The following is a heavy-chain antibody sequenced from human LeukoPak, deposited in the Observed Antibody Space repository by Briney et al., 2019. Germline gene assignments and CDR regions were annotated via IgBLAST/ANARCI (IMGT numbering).Heavy chain of an antibody. V-gene: IGHV1-18*01. CDR2: ISAYNGNT. CDR1: GYTFTSYG. CDR3: ARVSILRGYYYMDV. J-gene: IGHJ6*03. Sequence: ASMKVSCKASGYTFTSYGISWVRQAPGQGLEWMGWISAYNGNTNYAQKLQGRVTMTTDTSTSTAYMELRSLRSDDTAVYYCARVSILRGYYYMDVWGKGTTVTVSS. D-gene: IGHD2-21*01.